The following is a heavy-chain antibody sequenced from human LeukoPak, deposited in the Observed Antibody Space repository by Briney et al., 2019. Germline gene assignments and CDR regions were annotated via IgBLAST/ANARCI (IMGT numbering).Heavy chain of an antibody. V-gene: IGHV3-74*01. J-gene: IGHJ3*02. CDR3: ARVGGSNAFDI. Sequence: GGSLRLSCAASGFTFSSYWVHWVRQAPGKGLVWVSPINSDGSSTSYADSVKGRFTISRDNAKSTLSLQMNSLRAEDTAVYYCARVGGSNAFDIWGQGTMVIVSS. D-gene: IGHD1-26*01. CDR1: GFTFSSYW. CDR2: INSDGSST.